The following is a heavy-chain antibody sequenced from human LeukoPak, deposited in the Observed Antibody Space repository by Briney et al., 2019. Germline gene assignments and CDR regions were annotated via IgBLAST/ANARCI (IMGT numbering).Heavy chain of an antibody. Sequence: PGGSLRLSCAASGFTFSSYAMHWVRQAPGKGLEWVAVISYDGSNKYYADSVKGRFTISRDNSKNTLYLQMNSLRAEDTAVYYCARGGSVLRYFDWFYPYYFDYWGQGTLVTVSS. CDR2: ISYDGSNK. D-gene: IGHD3-9*01. CDR1: GFTFSSYA. V-gene: IGHV3-30*04. CDR3: ARGGSVLRYFDWFYPYYFDY. J-gene: IGHJ4*02.